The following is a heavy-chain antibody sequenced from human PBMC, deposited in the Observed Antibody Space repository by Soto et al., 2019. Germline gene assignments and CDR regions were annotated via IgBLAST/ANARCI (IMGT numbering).Heavy chain of an antibody. CDR2: ISGSGGST. Sequence: GGSLRLSCAASGFTFSSYAMSWVRQAPGKGLEWVSAISGSGGSTYYADSVKGRFTISRDNSKNTLYLQMNSLRAEDTAVYYCATPPLSFGDYWPLFDYWGQGTLVTVSS. V-gene: IGHV3-23*01. CDR1: GFTFSSYA. J-gene: IGHJ4*02. D-gene: IGHD3-10*01. CDR3: ATPPLSFGDYWPLFDY.